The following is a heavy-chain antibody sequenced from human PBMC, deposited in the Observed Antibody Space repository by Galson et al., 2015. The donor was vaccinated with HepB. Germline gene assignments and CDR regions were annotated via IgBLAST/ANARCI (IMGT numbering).Heavy chain of an antibody. CDR3: ARVGCRYGLD. Sequence: SVKVSCKASGYTFTAYYMHWVRQAPGQGLEWMGRINPKSGGTDFPQNFQGRVTMTSDTTISTVYMELSRLKSDDTAVYYCARVGCRYGLDWGQGTLVTVSS. V-gene: IGHV1-2*06. CDR2: INPKSGGT. J-gene: IGHJ4*02. D-gene: IGHD5-18*01. CDR1: GYTFTAYY.